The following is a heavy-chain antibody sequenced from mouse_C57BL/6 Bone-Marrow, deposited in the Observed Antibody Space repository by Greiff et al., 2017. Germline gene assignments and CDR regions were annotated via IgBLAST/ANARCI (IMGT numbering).Heavy chain of an antibody. CDR2: IDPANGNT. Sequence: VQLQQSVAELVRPGASVKLSCTASGFNIKNTYMHWVKQRPEQGLEWIGRIDPANGNTKYAPKFQGKATLTAYTSSITAYLQLRSLTSEDTAIEYCARNYYGSSYVGVFFDYWGQGTTLTVSA. CDR3: ARNYYGSSYVGVFFDY. V-gene: IGHV14-3*01. D-gene: IGHD1-1*01. J-gene: IGHJ2*01. CDR1: GFNIKNTY.